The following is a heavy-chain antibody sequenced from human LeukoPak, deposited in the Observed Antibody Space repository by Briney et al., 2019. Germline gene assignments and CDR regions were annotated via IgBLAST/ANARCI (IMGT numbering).Heavy chain of an antibody. J-gene: IGHJ4*02. Sequence: GGSLRLSCAASGFTFSSYGMHWVRRAPGKGLEWVAFIRYDGSNKYYADSVKGRFTISRDNSKNTLYLQMNSLRAEDTAVYYCAKDPTFVVVPAASFDYWGQGTLVTVSS. V-gene: IGHV3-30*02. CDR3: AKDPTFVVVPAASFDY. CDR2: IRYDGSNK. D-gene: IGHD2-2*01. CDR1: GFTFSSYG.